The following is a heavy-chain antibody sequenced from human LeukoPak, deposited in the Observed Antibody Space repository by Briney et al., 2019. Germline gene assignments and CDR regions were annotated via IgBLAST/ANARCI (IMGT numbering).Heavy chain of an antibody. J-gene: IGHJ4*02. CDR1: GFTFSSYD. D-gene: IGHD5-24*01. Sequence: PGGSLRLSCAASGFTFSSYDMHWVRHATGKGLEWVSGIGTAGDTYYPGSVKGRFTISREKATNSLYLQMNSLRAGDTAVYYCARVRDAYTYDYWGQGTLVPVSS. CDR3: ARVRDAYTYDY. V-gene: IGHV3-13*01. CDR2: IGTAGDT.